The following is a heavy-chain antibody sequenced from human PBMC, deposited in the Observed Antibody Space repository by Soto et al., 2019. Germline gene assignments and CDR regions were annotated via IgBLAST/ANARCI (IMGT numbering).Heavy chain of an antibody. J-gene: IGHJ5*02. V-gene: IGHV3-21*01. Sequence: RGSLRLSCAASGFTFRSFTMNWVRQAPGKGLEWVSTISSNSAYIYYTDALRGRFTISRDDAKNSLHLQMNSLRAEDTAVYYCTRDASRDSSARGWFDPWGPGTLVTVSS. CDR1: GFTFRSFT. CDR2: ISSNSAYI. D-gene: IGHD6-13*01. CDR3: TRDASRDSSARGWFDP.